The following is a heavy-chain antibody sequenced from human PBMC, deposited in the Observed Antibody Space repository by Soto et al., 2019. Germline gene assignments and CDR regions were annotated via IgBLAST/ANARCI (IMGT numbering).Heavy chain of an antibody. CDR1: GFTFNKYA. Sequence: PGGSLRLSCVASGFTFNKYAMTWVRQAPGKGLDWVSIISGSGTKTYYAGSVKGRFTISRDNSKNTLYLQMDSVRVEDRAVYYCAKAILPDYYGSWTFDYWGQGTLVTVS. D-gene: IGHD3-10*01. CDR2: ISGSGTKT. CDR3: AKAILPDYYGSWTFDY. J-gene: IGHJ4*02. V-gene: IGHV3-23*01.